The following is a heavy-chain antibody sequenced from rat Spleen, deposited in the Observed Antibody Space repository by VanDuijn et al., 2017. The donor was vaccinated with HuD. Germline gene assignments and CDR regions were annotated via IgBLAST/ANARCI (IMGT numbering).Heavy chain of an antibody. Sequence: EVQLVESDGGLVQPGRSLKLSCAASGFTFSDYYMAWVRQAPTKGLEWVATISYDGSSTYYRDSVKGRFTISRDNAKSTLYLQMDSLRSEDTATYYGAKVNTAFAYWGQGTLVTVSS. CDR2: ISYDGSST. CDR1: GFTFSDYY. D-gene: IGHD1-10*01. CDR3: AKVNTAFAY. J-gene: IGHJ3*01. V-gene: IGHV5-29*01.